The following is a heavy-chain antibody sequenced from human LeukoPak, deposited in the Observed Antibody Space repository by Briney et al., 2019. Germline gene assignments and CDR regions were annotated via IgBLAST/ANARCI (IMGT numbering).Heavy chain of an antibody. CDR2: IKQDGSEK. Sequence: GGSLRLSCAASGFTFSSYWTSWVRQAPGKGLEWVANIKQDGSEKYYVDSVKGRFTISRDNAKNSLYLQMNSLRAEDTAVCYCARAPTYSGSYWLDYWGQGTLVTVSS. CDR1: GFTFSSYW. CDR3: ARAPTYSGSYWLDY. D-gene: IGHD1-26*01. J-gene: IGHJ4*02. V-gene: IGHV3-7*01.